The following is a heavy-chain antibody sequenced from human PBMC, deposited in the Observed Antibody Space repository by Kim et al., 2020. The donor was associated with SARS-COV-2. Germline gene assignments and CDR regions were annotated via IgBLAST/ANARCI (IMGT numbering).Heavy chain of an antibody. Sequence: SETLSLTCAVYGGSFSGYYWSWIRQPPGKGLEWIGEINHSGNTNYNPSLKSRVTISIDTSKNQFSLKVNSVTAADTAVYYCARARWVQRWFDVWGQGTLVTVSS. CDR2: INHSGNT. CDR3: ARARWVQRWFDV. V-gene: IGHV4-34*01. J-gene: IGHJ3*01. D-gene: IGHD1-1*01. CDR1: GGSFSGYY.